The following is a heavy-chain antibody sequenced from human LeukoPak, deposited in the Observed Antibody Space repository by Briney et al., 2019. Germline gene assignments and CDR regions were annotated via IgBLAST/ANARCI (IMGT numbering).Heavy chain of an antibody. D-gene: IGHD3-22*01. CDR2: MNPNSGNT. CDR3: ARGTWGIVARVERDYDAFDI. CDR1: GYTFTSYD. J-gene: IGHJ3*02. Sequence: GASVNVSCKASGYTFTSYDINWVRQATGQGLEWMGWMNPNSGNTGYAQKFQGRVTITRNTSISTAYMELSSLRSEDTAVYYCARGTWGIVARVERDYDAFDIWGQGTMVTVSS. V-gene: IGHV1-8*03.